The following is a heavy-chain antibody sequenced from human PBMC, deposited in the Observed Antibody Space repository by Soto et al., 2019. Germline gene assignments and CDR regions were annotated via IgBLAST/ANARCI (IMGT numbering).Heavy chain of an antibody. Sequence: ASVKVSCKASGGTFSSYAISWVRQAPGQGLEWMGGIIPIFGTANYAQKFQGRVTITADESTSTAYMELSSLRAGDTAVYYCAGSPRNIVLMVYATAPLDYWGQGTLVTVSS. CDR3: AGSPRNIVLMVYATAPLDY. V-gene: IGHV1-69*13. CDR1: GGTFSSYA. CDR2: IIPIFGTA. D-gene: IGHD2-8*01. J-gene: IGHJ4*02.